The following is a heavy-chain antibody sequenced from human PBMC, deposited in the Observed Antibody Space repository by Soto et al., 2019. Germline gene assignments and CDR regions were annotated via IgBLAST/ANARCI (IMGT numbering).Heavy chain of an antibody. J-gene: IGHJ3*02. CDR2: INPSGGST. CDR3: ARKYYYDSSGYYNDAFDI. D-gene: IGHD3-22*01. CDR1: GYTFTSYY. V-gene: IGHV1-46*01. Sequence: GASVKVSCKASGYTFTSYYMHWVRQAPGQGLEWMGIINPSGGSTSYAQKFQGRVTMTRDTSTSTVYMELSSLRSEDTAVYYCARKYYYDSSGYYNDAFDIWGQGTMVTVSS.